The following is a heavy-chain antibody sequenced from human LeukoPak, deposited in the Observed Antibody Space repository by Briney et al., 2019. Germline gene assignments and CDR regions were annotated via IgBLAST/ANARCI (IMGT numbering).Heavy chain of an antibody. J-gene: IGHJ4*02. CDR3: ATPGRRWDYFDY. CDR2: IKTKTDGGTT. V-gene: IGHV3-15*01. Sequence: GGSLRLSCTVSGFTLSNAWMTWVRQAPGKGLEWIGRIKTKTDGGTTDYAAPVKGRFIILRDDSKNTVYLQMNSLKIEDTAVYSCATPGRRWDYFDYWGRGTLVTVSP. CDR1: GFTLSNAW. D-gene: IGHD5-24*01.